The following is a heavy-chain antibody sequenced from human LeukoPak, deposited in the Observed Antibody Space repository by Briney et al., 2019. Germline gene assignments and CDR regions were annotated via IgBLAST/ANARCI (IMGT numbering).Heavy chain of an antibody. CDR2: IYTSGST. CDR1: GGSISSGSYY. J-gene: IGHJ3*02. CDR3: ATSPPVVPAAITAFDI. Sequence: PSQTLSLTCTVSGGSISSGSYYWSWIRQPAGKGLEWIGRIYTSGSTNYNPSLKSRVTISVDTSKNQFSLKLSSVTAADTAVYYCATSPPVVPAAITAFDIWGQGTMVTVSS. V-gene: IGHV4-61*02. D-gene: IGHD2-2*01.